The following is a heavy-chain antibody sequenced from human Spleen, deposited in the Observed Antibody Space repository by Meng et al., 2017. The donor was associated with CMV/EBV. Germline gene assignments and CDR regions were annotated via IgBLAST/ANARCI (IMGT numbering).Heavy chain of an antibody. J-gene: IGHJ4*02. Sequence: LSLTCAASAFTFSNYAMSWVRQAPGKGLEWVSVIYSGGSSTYYADSVKGRFTISRDNSKNTLYLQMNSLRAEDTAVYYCAKVSYDDFWSGYLHWGQGTLVTVSS. CDR2: IYSGGSST. V-gene: IGHV3-23*03. CDR1: AFTFSNYA. D-gene: IGHD3-3*01. CDR3: AKVSYDDFWSGYLH.